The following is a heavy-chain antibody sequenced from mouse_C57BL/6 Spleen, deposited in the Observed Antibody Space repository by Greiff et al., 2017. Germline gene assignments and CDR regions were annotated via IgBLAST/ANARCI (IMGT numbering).Heavy chain of an antibody. Sequence: QVQLQQPGAELVKPGASVKLPCKASGYTFTSYWMHWVKQRPGRGLEWIGRIDPNSGGTKYNEKFKSKATLTVDKPSSTAYMQLSSLTSEDSAVYYCAREGVDSNFYWYFDVWGTGTTVTVSS. D-gene: IGHD2-5*01. CDR3: AREGVDSNFYWYFDV. CDR2: IDPNSGGT. V-gene: IGHV1-72*01. CDR1: GYTFTSYW. J-gene: IGHJ1*03.